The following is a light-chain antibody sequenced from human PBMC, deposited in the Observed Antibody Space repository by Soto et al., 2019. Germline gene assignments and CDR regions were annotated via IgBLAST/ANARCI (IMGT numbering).Light chain of an antibody. CDR2: GAS. CDR3: QQYGNPPQT. CDR1: QTVLSSY. Sequence: EIVLTQSPGTLSLSPGEAVTLSCRASQTVLSSYVAWYQQKPGQPPRLLIYGASTRAPAIPDRFSGSGSGTDFTLTISRLEPEDFGVFYCQQYGNPPQTFGQGTRVEV. J-gene: IGKJ1*01. V-gene: IGKV3-20*01.